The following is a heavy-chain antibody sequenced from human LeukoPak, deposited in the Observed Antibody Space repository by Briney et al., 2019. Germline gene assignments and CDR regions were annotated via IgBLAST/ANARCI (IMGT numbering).Heavy chain of an antibody. CDR1: GYTFTSSG. CDR2: ISTDNGNA. J-gene: IGHJ4*02. V-gene: IGHV1-18*01. Sequence: ASVKVSCKASGYTFTSSGINWVRQAPGQGLEWMAWISTDNGNANYAQKLQGKVTMTTDTSTSTAYMELRSLRSDDTAVYYCARDDCSTTVCYIGDYWGQGTLVTVSS. D-gene: IGHD2-2*02. CDR3: ARDDCSTTVCYIGDY.